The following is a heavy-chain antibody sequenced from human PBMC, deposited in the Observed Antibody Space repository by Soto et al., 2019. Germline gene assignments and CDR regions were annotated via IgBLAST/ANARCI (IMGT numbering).Heavy chain of an antibody. J-gene: IGHJ5*02. CDR1: GFAFSNYW. Sequence: EVQLVESGGGLVQPGGSLRLSCAASGFAFSNYWMSWLRQAPGKGLEWVANINQDGNEKYYVDSMKGRFTVSRDNATKSLYLQMNTLRAEDTAVYYCASAPFGVVLVSQWFDPWGQGTLVTVSS. CDR2: INQDGNEK. V-gene: IGHV3-7*01. D-gene: IGHD3-3*01. CDR3: ASAPFGVVLVSQWFDP.